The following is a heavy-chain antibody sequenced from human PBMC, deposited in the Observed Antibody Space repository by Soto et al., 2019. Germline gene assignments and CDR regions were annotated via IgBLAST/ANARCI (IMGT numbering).Heavy chain of an antibody. J-gene: IGHJ6*02. CDR2: IWYDGSNK. D-gene: IGHD3-22*01. CDR1: GFTFSSYG. Sequence: GGSLRLSCAASGFTFSSYGMHWVRQAPGKGLEWVAVIWYDGSNKYYADSVKGRFTISRDNSKNTLYLQMNSLRAEDTAVYYCARVYISSGYPNYYGMDVWGQGTTVTVSS. CDR3: ARVYISSGYPNYYGMDV. V-gene: IGHV3-33*01.